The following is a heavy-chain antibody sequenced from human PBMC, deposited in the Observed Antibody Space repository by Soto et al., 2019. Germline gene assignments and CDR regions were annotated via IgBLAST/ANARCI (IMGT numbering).Heavy chain of an antibody. Sequence: EVQLVESGGGLVKPGGSLRLSCAASGFTFSSYSMNWVRQAPGKGLEWVSSISSSSSYIYYADSVKCRFTISRDNAKHSLYLQMNSLRAEETAVYYCEREIRVSSWPFDYWGQGTLVTVSS. CDR1: GFTFSSYS. J-gene: IGHJ4*02. V-gene: IGHV3-21*01. CDR3: EREIRVSSWPFDY. CDR2: ISSSSSYI. D-gene: IGHD6-13*01.